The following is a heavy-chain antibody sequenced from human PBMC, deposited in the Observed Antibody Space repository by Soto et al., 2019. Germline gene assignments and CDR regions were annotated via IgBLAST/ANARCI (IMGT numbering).Heavy chain of an antibody. CDR3: AIPYNWNYGDYYYGMDV. J-gene: IGHJ6*02. V-gene: IGHV4-34*01. D-gene: IGHD1-7*01. CDR1: GGSFSGYY. CDR2: INHSGST. Sequence: SETLSLTCAVYGGSFSGYYWSWIRQPPGKGLEWIGEINHSGSTNYNPSLKSRVTISVDTSKNQFSLKLSSVTAADTAVYYCAIPYNWNYGDYYYGMDVWGQGTTVTVSS.